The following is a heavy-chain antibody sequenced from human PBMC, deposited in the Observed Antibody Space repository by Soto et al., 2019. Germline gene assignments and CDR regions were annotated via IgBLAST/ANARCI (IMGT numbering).Heavy chain of an antibody. Sequence: QVQLQQWGAGLLKASETLSLTCAVVGDSLRGQSWNWIRQSPGKGLEWIGELEQSGGTNYNPSLKCPAIISDDTSKNQFSLTLTSVTAADMAVYYCAREDSYGWSGESLDVWGQGTTVTVSS. CDR2: LEQSGGT. V-gene: IGHV4-34*01. CDR1: GDSLRGQS. J-gene: IGHJ6*02. D-gene: IGHD3-22*01. CDR3: AREDSYGWSGESLDV.